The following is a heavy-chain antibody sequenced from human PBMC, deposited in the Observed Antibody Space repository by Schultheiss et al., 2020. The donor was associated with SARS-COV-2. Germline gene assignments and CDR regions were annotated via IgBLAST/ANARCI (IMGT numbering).Heavy chain of an antibody. J-gene: IGHJ4*02. Sequence: SETLSLTCTVSGGSISSGGYYWSWIRQHPGKGLEWIGYIYYSGSTYYNPSLKSRVTISVDTSKNQFSLKLSSVTAADTAVYYCALRELGYGPANTDYWGQGTLVTVSS. V-gene: IGHV4-30-4*08. CDR2: IYYSGST. CDR1: GGSISSGGYY. CDR3: ALRELGYGPANTDY. D-gene: IGHD1-26*01.